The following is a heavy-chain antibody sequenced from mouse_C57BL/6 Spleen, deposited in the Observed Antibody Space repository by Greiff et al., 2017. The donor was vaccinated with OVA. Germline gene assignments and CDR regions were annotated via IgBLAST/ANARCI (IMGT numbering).Heavy chain of an antibody. Sequence: DVKLVESGAELVKPGASVKLSCTASGFNIKDYYMHWVKQRTEQGLEWIGRIDPEDGETKYAPKFQGKATITADTSSNTAYLQLSSLTSEDTAVYYCARYYGSSSGYFDVWGTGTTVTVSS. CDR2: IDPEDGET. D-gene: IGHD1-1*01. J-gene: IGHJ1*03. V-gene: IGHV14-2*01. CDR3: ARYYGSSSGYFDV. CDR1: GFNIKDYY.